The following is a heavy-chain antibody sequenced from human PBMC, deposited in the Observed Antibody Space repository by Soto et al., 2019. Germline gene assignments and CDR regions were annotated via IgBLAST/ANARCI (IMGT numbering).Heavy chain of an antibody. V-gene: IGHV3-15*07. CDR2: IKSKTDGGTT. CDR3: TTDLGYGDSSFDY. J-gene: IGHJ4*02. Sequence: EVQLVESGGGLVKPGGSLRLSCAASGFTFSNAWMNWVRQAPGKGLEWVGRIKSKTDGGTTDYAAPVKGRFTISRDDSKNTLYLQMNSLKNEDTAVYYCTTDLGYGDSSFDYWGQGTLVTVSS. CDR1: GFTFSNAW. D-gene: IGHD4-17*01.